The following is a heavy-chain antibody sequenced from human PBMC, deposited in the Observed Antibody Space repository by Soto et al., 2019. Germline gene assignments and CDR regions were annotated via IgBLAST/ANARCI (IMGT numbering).Heavy chain of an antibody. CDR2: IKRDGSET. V-gene: IGHV3-7*01. Sequence: EVQVVESGGGLVQPGGSLRLSCAVSGLTFSNIWMSWVHQAPGKGLEWVANIKRDGSETYYVDSVKGRFTISRDNAKNSLYLQMNGLRDEDTAIYYCTGGVGVWGQGTLVTVSS. J-gene: IGHJ4*02. CDR1: GLTFSNIW. D-gene: IGHD1-26*01. CDR3: TGGVGV.